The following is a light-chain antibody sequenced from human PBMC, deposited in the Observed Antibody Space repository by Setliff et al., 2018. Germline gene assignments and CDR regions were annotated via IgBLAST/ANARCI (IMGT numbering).Light chain of an antibody. Sequence: TPGQRVTTSCSGSSSNIGSHSVSWYQQLPGTAPKLLIYKNSQRSSGVPDRFSGSKSGTSASLAISGLQSEDEADYHCATWDDSLNGYVFASGTKVTVL. CDR2: KNS. J-gene: IGLJ1*01. CDR1: SSNIGSHS. V-gene: IGLV1-44*01. CDR3: ATWDDSLNGYV.